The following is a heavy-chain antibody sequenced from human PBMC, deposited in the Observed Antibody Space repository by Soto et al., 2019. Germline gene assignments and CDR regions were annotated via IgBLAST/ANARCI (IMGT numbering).Heavy chain of an antibody. CDR2: IYYSGST. J-gene: IGHJ6*02. D-gene: IGHD3-3*01. Sequence: PSETLSLTCTVSGGSISSGDYYWCWIRQPPGKGLEWIGYIYYSGSTYYNPSLKSRVTISVDTSKNQFSLKLSSVTAADTAVYYCARGESFWSGYYTGYYYYGMDVWGQGTTVTVSS. V-gene: IGHV4-30-4*01. CDR3: ARGESFWSGYYTGYYYYGMDV. CDR1: GGSISSGDYY.